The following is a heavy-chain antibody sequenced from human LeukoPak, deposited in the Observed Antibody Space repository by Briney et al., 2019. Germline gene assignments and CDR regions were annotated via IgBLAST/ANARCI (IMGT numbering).Heavy chain of an antibody. J-gene: IGHJ4*02. CDR3: ARDRIHAFDY. D-gene: IGHD2/OR15-2a*01. V-gene: IGHV3-30-3*01. CDR2: ISYDGSNK. Sequence: PGGSLRLSCAASGFTFSSYAMHWVRQAPGKGLEWVAVISYDGSNKYCADSVKGRFTISRDNSKNTLYLQMNSLRAEDTAVYYCARDRIHAFDYWGQGTLVTVSS. CDR1: GFTFSSYA.